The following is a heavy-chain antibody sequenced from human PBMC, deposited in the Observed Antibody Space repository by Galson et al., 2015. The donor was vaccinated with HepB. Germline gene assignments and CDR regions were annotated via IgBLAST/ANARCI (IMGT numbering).Heavy chain of an antibody. D-gene: IGHD1-26*01. CDR1: GFTFSSYS. CDR3: ARGSFGGSYYLMAAYYFDY. Sequence: SLRLSCAASGFTFSSYSMNWVRQAPGKGLEWVSYISSSSSTIYYADSVKGRFTISRDNAKNSLYLQMNSLRAEDTAVYYCARGSFGGSYYLMAAYYFDYWGQGTLVTVSS. CDR2: ISSSSSTI. J-gene: IGHJ4*02. V-gene: IGHV3-48*01.